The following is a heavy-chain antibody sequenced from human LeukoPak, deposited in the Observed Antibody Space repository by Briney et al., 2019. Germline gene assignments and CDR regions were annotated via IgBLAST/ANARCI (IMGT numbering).Heavy chain of an antibody. D-gene: IGHD2-15*01. V-gene: IGHV4-39*01. CDR3: VRVCSGGPCCDF. CDR2: ICYSGST. CDR1: GGSLSNSRPC. J-gene: IGHJ4*02. Sequence: ETLSLTYKVSGGSLSNSRPCWGWIRQPPRGGVVWIGCICYSGSTYYNPSLKRRATISVDTSKNQFSLNLRSVTAADTAVYYCVRVCSGGPCCDFWGQGTLVTVSS.